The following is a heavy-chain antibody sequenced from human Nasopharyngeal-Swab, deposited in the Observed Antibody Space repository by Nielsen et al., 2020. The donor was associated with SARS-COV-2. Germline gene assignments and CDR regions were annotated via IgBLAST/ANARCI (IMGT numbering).Heavy chain of an antibody. V-gene: IGHV2-26*01. CDR1: GFSLSNARMG. Sequence: SGPTLVKPPETLTLTCTVSGFSLSNARMGVSWIRQPPGKALEWLAHIFSNDEKSYSTSLKSRLTISKDTSKSQVVLTMTNMDPVDTATYYCARIDVVVPAAIQEGYYYGMDVWGQGTTVTVSS. D-gene: IGHD2-2*01. CDR2: IFSNDEK. CDR3: ARIDVVVPAAIQEGYYYGMDV. J-gene: IGHJ6*02.